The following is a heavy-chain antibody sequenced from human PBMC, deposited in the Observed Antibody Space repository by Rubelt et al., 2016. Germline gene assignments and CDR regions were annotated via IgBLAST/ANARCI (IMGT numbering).Heavy chain of an antibody. CDR1: GFTFNSFA. Sequence: VQLVESGGGVVQPGRSQRLSCAASGFTFNSFAMHWVRQAPGKGLVWVSRIKSDGSSITYADSVKGRFTISRDNAKNTLYLQMNSLRAEDTAVYYGARDHVSSALDYWGQGTLVTVSS. J-gene: IGHJ4*02. CDR2: IKSDGSSI. V-gene: IGHV3-74*01. D-gene: IGHD3-10*01. CDR3: ARDHVSSALDY.